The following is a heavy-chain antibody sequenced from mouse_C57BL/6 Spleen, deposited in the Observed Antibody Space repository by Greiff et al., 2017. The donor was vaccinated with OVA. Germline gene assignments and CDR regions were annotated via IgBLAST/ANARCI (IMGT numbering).Heavy chain of an antibody. D-gene: IGHD1-1*01. J-gene: IGHJ1*03. CDR3: ARFFITTEGNFDV. V-gene: IGHV1-50*01. CDR1: GYTFTSYW. Sequence: QVQLQQPGAELVKPGASVKLSCKASGYTFTSYWMQWVKQRPGQGLEWIGELDPSDSYTNYNQKFKGKATLTVDTSSSTAYMQLSSLTSEDSAVYYCARFFITTEGNFDVWGTGTTVTVSS. CDR2: LDPSDSYT.